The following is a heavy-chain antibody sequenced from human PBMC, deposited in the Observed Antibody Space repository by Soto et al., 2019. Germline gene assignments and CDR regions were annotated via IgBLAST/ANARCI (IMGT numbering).Heavy chain of an antibody. Sequence: DVQLLESGGDLIQPGGSLRLSCAVSGFTFSSYVIHWVRRAPGKGLEWVSTISGSGGDTYYADSVKGRFTISRDNSKNTLYLQMNSLVAEDTARYYCVKEMSTRPTGAFDFWGQGTMVTVSS. CDR2: ISGSGGDT. J-gene: IGHJ3*01. D-gene: IGHD1-1*01. V-gene: IGHV3-23*01. CDR1: GFTFSSYV. CDR3: VKEMSTRPTGAFDF.